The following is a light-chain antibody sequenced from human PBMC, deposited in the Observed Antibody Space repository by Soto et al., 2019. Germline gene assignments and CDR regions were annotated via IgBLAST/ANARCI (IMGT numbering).Light chain of an antibody. CDR1: QSVSGY. V-gene: IGKV3-11*01. J-gene: IGKJ3*01. CDR3: QPRSNWRQGVT. Sequence: EIVLTQSPAILSLSPGERATLSCRASQSVSGYLAWYQQKPGQAPRLLIYDASNRATDIPARFSGSGSGTAFTRNISSLDPADFAIYYCQPRSNWRQGVTFGRGTKVDIK. CDR2: DAS.